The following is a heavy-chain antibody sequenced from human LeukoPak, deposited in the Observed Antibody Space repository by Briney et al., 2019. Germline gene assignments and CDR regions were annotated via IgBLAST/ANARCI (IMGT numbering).Heavy chain of an antibody. CDR2: ISGSGGNT. CDR1: GFTFSSYA. CDR3: AKRYCTTTSCSYYFYYSMDV. D-gene: IGHD2-2*01. V-gene: IGHV3-23*01. J-gene: IGHJ6*02. Sequence: GSLRLSCAASGFTFSSYAMNWVRQAPGKGLEWVSAISGSGGNTYYADSVKGRFTISRDNSKNTLFLQMDSLRAEDTAVYYCAKRYCTTTSCSYYFYYSMDVWGQGTTVTVSS.